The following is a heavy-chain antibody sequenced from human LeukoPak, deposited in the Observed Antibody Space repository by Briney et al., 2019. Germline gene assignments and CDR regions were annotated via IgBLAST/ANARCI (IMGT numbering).Heavy chain of an antibody. CDR3: ATDRGYDFWSGYPLVY. CDR2: FDPEDGET. V-gene: IGHV1-24*01. J-gene: IGHJ4*02. Sequence: GASVEVSCKVSGYTLTELSMHWVRQAPGKGLEWMGGFDPEDGETIYAQKFQGRVTMTEDTSTDTAYMELSSLRSEDTAVYYCATDRGYDFWSGYPLVYWGQGTLVTVSS. CDR1: GYTLTELS. D-gene: IGHD3-3*01.